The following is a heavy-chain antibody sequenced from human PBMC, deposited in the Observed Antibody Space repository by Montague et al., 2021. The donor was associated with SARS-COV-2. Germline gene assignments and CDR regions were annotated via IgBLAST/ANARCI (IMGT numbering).Heavy chain of an antibody. CDR1: GGSFHIFS. V-gene: IGHV4-34*01. CDR3: ARRALGYCSGGSCYSGFDY. CDR2: IDHTGDT. J-gene: IGHJ4*02. D-gene: IGHD2-15*01. Sequence: SETLSLTCAVSGGSFHIFSWGWIRQSPGKGLEWIGEIDHTGDTKYNPSLKSRVTISVDTSKNQFSLKLSSVTAADTAVYYCARRALGYCSGGSCYSGFDYWGQGTLVTVSS.